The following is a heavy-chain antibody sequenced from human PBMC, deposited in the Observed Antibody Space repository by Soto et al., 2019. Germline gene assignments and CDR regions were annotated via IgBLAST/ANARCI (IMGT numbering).Heavy chain of an antibody. J-gene: IGHJ5*02. CDR3: ASLRLGEPNWFDP. D-gene: IGHD3-16*01. CDR1: GGSISGNGYY. CDR2: MHFSGAT. V-gene: IGHV4-39*07. Sequence: ASETLSLTCTVSGGSISGNGYYWGWIRQSPERGLEWLGSMHFSGATDYSPSLESRVTISVDTSKNQFSLKLSSVTAADTAVYYCASLRLGEPNWFDPWGQGTLVTVSS.